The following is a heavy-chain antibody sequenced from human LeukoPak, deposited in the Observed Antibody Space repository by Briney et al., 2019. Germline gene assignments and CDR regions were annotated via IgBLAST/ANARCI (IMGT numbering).Heavy chain of an antibody. CDR2: INPNSGGT. V-gene: IGHV1-2*02. Sequence: ASVKVSCKASGHTFTGYYMHWVRQAPGQGLEWMGWINPNSGGTNYAQKFQGRVTMTRDTSISTAYMELSRLRSDDTAVYYCARDRTRTGYSSGWYHGYWGQGTLVTVSS. CDR1: GHTFTGYY. CDR3: ARDRTRTGYSSGWYHGY. D-gene: IGHD6-19*01. J-gene: IGHJ4*02.